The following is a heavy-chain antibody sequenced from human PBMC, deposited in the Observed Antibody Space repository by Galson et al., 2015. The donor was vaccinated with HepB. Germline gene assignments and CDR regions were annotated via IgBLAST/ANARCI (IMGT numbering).Heavy chain of an antibody. Sequence: SLRLSCAASGLMFSSYWMTWVRQAPGKGLEWVANIKEDGSEKYYVDSVKGRFTISRDNAKNSLYLQMNSLRAEDTAVYYCAREGDTSGWFRLAYWGLGTLVTVSS. CDR1: GLMFSSYW. D-gene: IGHD6-19*01. V-gene: IGHV3-7*01. CDR2: IKEDGSEK. J-gene: IGHJ4*02. CDR3: AREGDTSGWFRLAY.